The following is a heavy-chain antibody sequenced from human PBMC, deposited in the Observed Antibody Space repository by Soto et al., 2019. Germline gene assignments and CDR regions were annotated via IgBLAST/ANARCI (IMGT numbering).Heavy chain of an antibody. V-gene: IGHV1-3*01. D-gene: IGHD6-13*01. CDR1: GYTFTSYA. J-gene: IGHJ4*02. Sequence: ASVKVSCKASGYTFTSYAMHWVRQAPGQGLEWMGWINAGNGNTKYSQKFQGRVTITRDTSASTAYMELSSLRSEDTVVYYCARDPYSSSFLFDYWGQGTLVTVSS. CDR3: ARDPYSSSFLFDY. CDR2: INAGNGNT.